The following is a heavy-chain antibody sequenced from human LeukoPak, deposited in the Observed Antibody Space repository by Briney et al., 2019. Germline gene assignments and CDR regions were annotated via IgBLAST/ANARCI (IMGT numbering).Heavy chain of an antibody. V-gene: IGHV3-30*02. D-gene: IGHD3-16*02. J-gene: IGHJ4*02. Sequence: PGGSLRLSCAASGFTFSSYGIHWVRQAPGKGLEWVAFIRYDGSNKYYTDSVKGRFTISRDNAKNSLYLQMNSLRAEDTAVYYCARDRRMITFGGVIVIPLDYWGQGTLVTVSS. CDR1: GFTFSSYG. CDR2: IRYDGSNK. CDR3: ARDRRMITFGGVIVIPLDY.